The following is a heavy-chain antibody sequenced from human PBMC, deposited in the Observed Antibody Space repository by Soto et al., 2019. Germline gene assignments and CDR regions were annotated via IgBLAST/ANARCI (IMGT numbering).Heavy chain of an antibody. CDR1: GFTFSSYW. CDR2: INSDGSST. V-gene: IGHV3-74*01. Sequence: PGGSLRLSCAASGFTFSSYWMHWVRQAPGKGLVWVSRINSDGSSTSYADSVKGRFTISRDNAKNTLYLQMNSLRAEDTAVYYCARISPQGYYDSSGYPQWGQGTLVTVSS. J-gene: IGHJ4*02. CDR3: ARISPQGYYDSSGYPQ. D-gene: IGHD3-22*01.